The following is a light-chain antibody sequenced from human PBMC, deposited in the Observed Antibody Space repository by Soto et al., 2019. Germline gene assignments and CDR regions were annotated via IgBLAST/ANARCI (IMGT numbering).Light chain of an antibody. V-gene: IGKV1-27*01. J-gene: IGKJ1*01. CDR1: QGISNY. Sequence: DIPMTQSPSSLSASVGDRVTITCRASQGISNYLAWYQQKPGKVPKLLIYAASTLQSGVPSRFSRSGSGTDFTLTISSLQPEDVATYYCQKYNSALWTYGQGTKVEI. CDR2: AAS. CDR3: QKYNSALWT.